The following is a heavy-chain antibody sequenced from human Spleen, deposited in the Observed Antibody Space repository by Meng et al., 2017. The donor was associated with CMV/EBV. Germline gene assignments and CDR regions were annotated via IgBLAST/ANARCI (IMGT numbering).Heavy chain of an antibody. CDR3: ARVRPVAGVYYFDY. Sequence: GESLKIYCKGSGYKFTSYRIGWVRQMPGKGLEWMGIISHGDSDTRYSPSFQGQVTTSADKSIDTHDLQLSGLKASDTAMYYCARVRPVAGVYYFDYWGQGSLVTVSS. V-gene: IGHV5-51*01. J-gene: IGHJ4*02. CDR1: GYKFTSYR. CDR2: ISHGDSDT. D-gene: IGHD6-19*01.